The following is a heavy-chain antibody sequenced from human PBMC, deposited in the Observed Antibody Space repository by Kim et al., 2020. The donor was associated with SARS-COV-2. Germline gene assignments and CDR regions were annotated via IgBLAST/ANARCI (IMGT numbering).Heavy chain of an antibody. J-gene: IGHJ4*02. CDR3: AGRLDY. CDR1: GFTFSIYS. CDR2: ISSDSRTI. Sequence: GGSLRLSCAGSGFTFSIYSMNWVRRAPGKGLEWLAYISSDSRTIYYADSVKGRFTISRDNAENSLYLQMNSLRAEDTGVYYCAGRLDYWGQGTLVTVSS. V-gene: IGHV3-48*01.